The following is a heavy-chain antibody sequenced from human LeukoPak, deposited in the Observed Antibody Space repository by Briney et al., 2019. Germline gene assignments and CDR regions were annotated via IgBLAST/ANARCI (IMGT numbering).Heavy chain of an antibody. CDR3: ARDLYYDFWSGYYRDY. J-gene: IGHJ4*02. Sequence: GGSLRLPCVASGFTFSSYSMNWVRQAPGKGLEWVSSISSSSSYIYYADSVKGRFTISRDNAKNSLYLQMNSLRAEDTAVYYCARDLYYDFWSGYYRDYWGQGTLVTVSS. V-gene: IGHV3-21*01. D-gene: IGHD3-3*01. CDR2: ISSSSSYI. CDR1: GFTFSSYS.